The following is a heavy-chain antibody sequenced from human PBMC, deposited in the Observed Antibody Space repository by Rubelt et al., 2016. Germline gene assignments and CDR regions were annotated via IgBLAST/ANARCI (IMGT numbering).Heavy chain of an antibody. CDR1: GFSLSSSGVG. D-gene: IGHD1-14*01. V-gene: IGHV2-5*02. CDR3: AHTLGEPTFDS. CDR2: IYWDDDK. Sequence: QITLKESGPTLVKPSQTLTLTCTVSGFSLSSSGVGVGWISRPPGKALEWHALIYWDDDKRYSPSLENRLTITKATSTNQVVLTMTNVGPVDTATYYCAHTLGEPTFDSWGQGTLVTVSS. J-gene: IGHJ4*02.